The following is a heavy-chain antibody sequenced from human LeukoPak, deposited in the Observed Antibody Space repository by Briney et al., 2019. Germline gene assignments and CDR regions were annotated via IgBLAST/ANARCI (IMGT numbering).Heavy chain of an antibody. CDR1: GGTFTSYA. CDR3: ARISGYGMVPAAIDDFDY. J-gene: IGHJ4*02. CDR2: IIPILAIA. V-gene: IGHV1-69*04. D-gene: IGHD2-2*01. Sequence: SVKVSCKASGGTFTSYAIGWVRQAPGQGLEWMGRIIPILAIANTAQKFQGRVTITADTSSSTAYMELSGLRSEDTAVYYCARISGYGMVPAAIDDFDYWGQGTLVTVSS.